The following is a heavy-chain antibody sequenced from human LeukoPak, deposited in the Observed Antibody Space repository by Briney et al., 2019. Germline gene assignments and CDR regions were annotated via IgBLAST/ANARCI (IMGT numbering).Heavy chain of an antibody. Sequence: GGSLRLSCAASGFTFSDYAMSWVRRAPGKGLEWISGITGSGGGTSYADSVKGRFSISRDNSKNTLHLQMNSLRAEDTAVFYCAKFASASCCQGAFDIWGQGTMVAVSS. J-gene: IGHJ3*02. D-gene: IGHD2-2*01. CDR1: GFTFSDYA. V-gene: IGHV3-23*01. CDR3: AKFASASCCQGAFDI. CDR2: ITGSGGGT.